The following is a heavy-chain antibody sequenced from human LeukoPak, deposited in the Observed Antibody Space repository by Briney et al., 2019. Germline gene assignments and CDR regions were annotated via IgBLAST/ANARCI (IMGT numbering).Heavy chain of an antibody. Sequence: SETLSLTCIVSGGSISSISSNNYHWGWIRQPPGKGLEWIGSIYYSGSTYYNPSLKSRATISVDTSKNQFSLKLSSVTAADTALYYCAREMGVVTAHGIDVWGQGTTVTVSS. J-gene: IGHJ6*02. V-gene: IGHV4-39*02. CDR3: AREMGVVTAHGIDV. D-gene: IGHD4-23*01. CDR2: IYYSGST. CDR1: GGSISSISSNNYH.